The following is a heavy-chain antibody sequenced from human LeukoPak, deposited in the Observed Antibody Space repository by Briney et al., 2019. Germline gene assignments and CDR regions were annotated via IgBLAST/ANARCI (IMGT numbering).Heavy chain of an antibody. CDR1: GFTFSSYA. V-gene: IGHV3-23*01. D-gene: IGHD2-2*01. Sequence: GGSLRLSCAASGFTFSSYAMNWVRQAPGKGLEWVSGTGSTGVSTFYADSVKGRFTVSRDNSKNTLSLQMNSLRAEDTAVYYCAKDRGVVPAHYFDYWGQGTLVTVSS. CDR3: AKDRGVVPAHYFDY. J-gene: IGHJ4*02. CDR2: TGSTGVST.